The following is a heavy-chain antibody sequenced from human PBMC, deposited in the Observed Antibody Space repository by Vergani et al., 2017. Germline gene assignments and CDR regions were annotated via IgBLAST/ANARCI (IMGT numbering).Heavy chain of an antibody. Sequence: QVQLVQSGAEVKKPGASVKVSCKASGYTFTSYYMHWVRQAPGQGLEWMGIINPSGGSTSYAQKFQGRVTMTRDTSTSTVYMELSSLRSEDTAVYYWARVNYDSSGYYLLFDYWGQGTLVTVSS. CDR2: INPSGGST. CDR1: GYTFTSYY. J-gene: IGHJ4*02. D-gene: IGHD3-22*01. V-gene: IGHV1-46*01. CDR3: ARVNYDSSGYYLLFDY.